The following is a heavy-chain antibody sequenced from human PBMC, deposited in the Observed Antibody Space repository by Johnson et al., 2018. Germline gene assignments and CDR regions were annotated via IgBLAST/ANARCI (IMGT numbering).Heavy chain of an antibody. J-gene: IGHJ6*03. V-gene: IGHV3-21*01. CDR3: AKNSWQPPVTYYYYEDV. CDR2: ISHSSSYI. CDR1: GFTFSSYS. Sequence: VQLVQSGGGLVKPGGSLRLSCAASGFTFSSYSMNWVRQAPGKGLEWVSSISHSSSYIFYADSVKGRFTVSRDNAKNTLYLQMNSLRAEDTAVYYGAKNSWQPPVTYYYYEDVWGKGTTVTVSS. D-gene: IGHD5-12*01.